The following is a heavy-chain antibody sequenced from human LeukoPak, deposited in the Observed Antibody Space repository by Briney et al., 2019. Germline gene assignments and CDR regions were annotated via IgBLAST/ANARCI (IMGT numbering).Heavy chain of an antibody. CDR2: IKQDGSEK. Sequence: PGGSLRLSCAASGFTFSSHWMSWVRQAPGKGPEWVANIKQDGSEKYYVESVKGRFTISRDNAKNSLYLQMNSLRAEDTAGYYCARDGESTVVYDYWGQGTLVTVSS. CDR3: ARDGESTVVYDY. V-gene: IGHV3-7*01. D-gene: IGHD4-23*01. J-gene: IGHJ4*02. CDR1: GFTFSSHW.